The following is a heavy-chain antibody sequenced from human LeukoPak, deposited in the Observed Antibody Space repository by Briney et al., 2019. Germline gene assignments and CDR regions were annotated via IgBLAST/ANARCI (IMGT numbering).Heavy chain of an antibody. Sequence: PGGSLRLSCAASGFTFSGYEVNWVRQAPGKGLEWVSYISSTGSIIYYADSVRGRFTISRDNAKNSLYLQMNSLRAEDTAVYYCARVGYYGSGSYYKRNGFDVWGQGTMVSVSS. CDR2: ISSTGSII. CDR1: GFTFSGYE. V-gene: IGHV3-48*03. D-gene: IGHD3-10*01. J-gene: IGHJ3*01. CDR3: ARVGYYGSGSYYKRNGFDV.